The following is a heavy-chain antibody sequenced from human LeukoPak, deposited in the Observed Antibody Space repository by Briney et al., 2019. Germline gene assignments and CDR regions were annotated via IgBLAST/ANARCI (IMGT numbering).Heavy chain of an antibody. CDR2: IYYSGST. Sequence: SETLSLTCTVSGYSISSGYYWGWIRQPPGKGLEWIGYIYYSGSTNYNPSLKSRVTISVDTSKNQFSLKLSSVTAADTAVYYCARDGDSSLFDYWGQGTLVTVSS. CDR3: ARDGDSSLFDY. J-gene: IGHJ4*02. D-gene: IGHD6-13*01. V-gene: IGHV4-61*01. CDR1: GYSISSGYY.